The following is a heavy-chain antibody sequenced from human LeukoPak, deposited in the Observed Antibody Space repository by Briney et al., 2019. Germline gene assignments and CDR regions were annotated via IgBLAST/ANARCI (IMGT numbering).Heavy chain of an antibody. J-gene: IGHJ5*02. CDR1: GYNFANYW. CDR2: IYPGNSDS. Sequence: GESLKISCKGSGYNFANYWIGWVRQMPGKGLEWMRIIYPGNSDSRYSPSFQGQVTISADKSISTAYLQWSSLKASDTAMYYCARQEYCSGGSCYTWFDPWGQGTLVIVSS. V-gene: IGHV5-51*01. CDR3: ARQEYCSGGSCYTWFDP. D-gene: IGHD2-15*01.